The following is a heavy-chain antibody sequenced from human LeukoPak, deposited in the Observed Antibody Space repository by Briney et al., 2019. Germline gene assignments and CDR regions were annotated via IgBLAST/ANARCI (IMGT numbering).Heavy chain of an antibody. Sequence: GGSLRLSCAASGFTFSSYGMHWVRQAPGKGLEWVAFIRYDGSNKYYADSVKGRFTISRDNSKNTLYLQMNSLRAEDTAVYYCATQMTTVTPLGYYFDYWGQGTLVTVSS. CDR2: IRYDGSNK. J-gene: IGHJ4*02. D-gene: IGHD4-17*01. CDR1: GFTFSSYG. V-gene: IGHV3-30*02. CDR3: ATQMTTVTPLGYYFDY.